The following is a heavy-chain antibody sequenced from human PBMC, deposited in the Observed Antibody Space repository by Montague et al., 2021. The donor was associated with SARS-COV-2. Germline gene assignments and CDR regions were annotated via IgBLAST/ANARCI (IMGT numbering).Heavy chain of an antibody. CDR3: VRKGVLAYYGLDV. CDR2: INTNTGNP. J-gene: IGHJ6*02. Sequence: SVRVSCKASGYRFTYYTINWVRQAPGQGLEWMGWINTNTGNPAYAQGFTGRFLISVDTSVTTAYLQITSLKSEDTAVYYCVRKGVLAYYGLDVWGQGTTVTVSS. D-gene: IGHD3-10*01. CDR1: GYRFTYYT. V-gene: IGHV7-4-1*02.